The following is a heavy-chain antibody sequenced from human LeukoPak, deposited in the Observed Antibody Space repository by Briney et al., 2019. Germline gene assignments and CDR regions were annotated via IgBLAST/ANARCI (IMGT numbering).Heavy chain of an antibody. V-gene: IGHV2-70*11. CDR3: ARMWGYNWNYIDY. Sequence: SGPTLVNPPQTLXLTCTFSGFSLPTGGLCVTWARQPPGKALEWLARIDSDDDKYYSTSLEARLTISKDTSKNRVVLTMTNMDPVDTATYYCARMWGYNWNYIDYWGQGSLVTVSS. CDR2: IDSDDDK. D-gene: IGHD1-20*01. J-gene: IGHJ4*02. CDR1: GFSLPTGGLC.